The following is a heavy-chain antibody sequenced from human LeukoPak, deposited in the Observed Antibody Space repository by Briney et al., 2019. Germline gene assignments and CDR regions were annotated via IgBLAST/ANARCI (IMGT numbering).Heavy chain of an antibody. V-gene: IGHV4-34*01. J-gene: IGHJ4*02. D-gene: IGHD3-22*01. Sequence: PSETLSFTCAVYGGSFSGYYWSWIRQPPGKGLEWIGEINHSGSTNYNPSLKSRVTISVDTSKNQFSLKLSSVTAADTAVYYCARGNYYDSSGYYYDYFDYWGQGTLVTVSS. CDR3: ARGNYYDSSGYYYDYFDY. CDR2: INHSGST. CDR1: GGSFSGYY.